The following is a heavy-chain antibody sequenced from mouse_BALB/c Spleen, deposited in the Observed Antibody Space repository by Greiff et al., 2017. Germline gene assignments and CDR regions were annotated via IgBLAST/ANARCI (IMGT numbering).Heavy chain of an antibody. CDR3: ARDRNGNYLYAMDY. CDR1: GFTFSDYY. Sequence: EVQVVESGGGLVKPGGSLKLSCAASGFTFSDYYMYWVRQTPEKRLEWVATISDGGSYTYYPDSVKGRFTISRDNAKNNLYLQMSSLKSEGTAMYYCARDRNGNYLYAMDYWGQGTSVTVSS. J-gene: IGHJ4*01. CDR2: ISDGGSYT. D-gene: IGHD2-1*01. V-gene: IGHV5-4*02.